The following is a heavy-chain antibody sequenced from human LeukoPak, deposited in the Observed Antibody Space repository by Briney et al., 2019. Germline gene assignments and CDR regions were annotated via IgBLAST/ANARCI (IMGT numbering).Heavy chain of an antibody. J-gene: IGHJ4*02. D-gene: IGHD3-10*01. Sequence: GGSLRLSCAASGFTSSSYAMHWVRQAPGKGLEWVAVISYDGSNKKYADSVKGRFTISRDNSKNTLYLQMNSLRAEDTAVYYCARGGGFTMLRGVINYWGQGTLVTVSS. CDR3: ARGGGFTMLRGVINY. V-gene: IGHV3-30*04. CDR1: GFTSSSYA. CDR2: ISYDGSNK.